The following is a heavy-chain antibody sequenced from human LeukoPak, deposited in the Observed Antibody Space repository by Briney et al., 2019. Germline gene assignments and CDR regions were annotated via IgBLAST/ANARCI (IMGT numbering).Heavy chain of an antibody. Sequence: GGSLRLSCTVSGFPVSINSMSWVRQAPGKGLEWVSFIYSGGNTHYSDSVKGRFTISRDSSKNTLYLQMNSLRAEDTAVYYCARRAGEYSHPYDYWGQGTLVTVSS. D-gene: IGHD4-17*01. CDR2: IYSGGNT. J-gene: IGHJ4*02. CDR1: GFPVSINS. CDR3: ARRAGEYSHPYDY. V-gene: IGHV3-53*01.